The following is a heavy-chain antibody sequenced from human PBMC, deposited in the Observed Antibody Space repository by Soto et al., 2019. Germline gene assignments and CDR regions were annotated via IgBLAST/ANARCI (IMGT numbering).Heavy chain of an antibody. CDR1: GYTFTSHA. D-gene: IGHD3-22*01. J-gene: IGHJ4*02. CDR2: INAGNRNT. V-gene: IGHV1-3*01. Sequence: GASVKVSCKASGYTFTSHAMHWVRQAPGQRLEWMGWINAGNRNTKYAQKLQGRVTVTTDTSTSTAYMELRSLISDDTAVYYCARTTAYETSGYYYHTYWGQGTQVTVSS. CDR3: ARTTAYETSGYYYHTY.